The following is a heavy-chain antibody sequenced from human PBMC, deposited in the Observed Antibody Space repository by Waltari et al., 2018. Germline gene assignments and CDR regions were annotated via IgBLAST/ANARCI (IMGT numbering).Heavy chain of an antibody. CDR3: ARGGYYYTSFDS. CDR2: VYSSGST. J-gene: IGHJ4*02. CDR1: GGSISSATYY. V-gene: IGHV4-61*02. D-gene: IGHD3-22*01. Sequence: QVQLQESGPGLVKPSQTLSLTCPVPGGSISSATYYWSWIRQPAGKGLEWIGRVYSSGSTNYSPSLKSRVTISVDTSKNQFSLKLSSVTAADTAVYYCARGGYYYTSFDSWGQGTLVTVSS.